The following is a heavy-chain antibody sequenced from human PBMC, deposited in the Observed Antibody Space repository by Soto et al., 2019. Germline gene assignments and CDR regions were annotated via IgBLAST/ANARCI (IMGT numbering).Heavy chain of an antibody. CDR1: RFTFSHYA. CDR2: ISRTGGGT. Sequence: GGSLRLSCAASRFTFSHYAMTWVRQAPGKGLQWVSGISRTGGGTYYADSVKGRFTISRDNSKDPVFLQMDSLRVEDTAVYYCARVNWGYCSGYSCPLGSEYFQYWGQGTLVTVSS. D-gene: IGHD2-15*01. J-gene: IGHJ1*01. CDR3: ARVNWGYCSGYSCPLGSEYFQY. V-gene: IGHV3-23*01.